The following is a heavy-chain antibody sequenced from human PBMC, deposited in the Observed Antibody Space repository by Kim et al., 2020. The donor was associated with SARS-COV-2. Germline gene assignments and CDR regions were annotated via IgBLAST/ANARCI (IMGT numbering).Heavy chain of an antibody. V-gene: IGHV3-7*01. CDR1: GFTFSSYW. CDR3: ARDRGGSTSWKLGGLFDY. Sequence: GGSLRLSCAASGFTFSSYWMSWVRQAPGKGLEWVANIKQDGSEKYYVDSVKGRFTISRDNAKNSLYLQMNSLRAEDTAVYYCARDRGGSTSWKLGGLFDYWGQGTLVTVSS. D-gene: IGHD2-2*01. CDR2: IKQDGSEK. J-gene: IGHJ4*02.